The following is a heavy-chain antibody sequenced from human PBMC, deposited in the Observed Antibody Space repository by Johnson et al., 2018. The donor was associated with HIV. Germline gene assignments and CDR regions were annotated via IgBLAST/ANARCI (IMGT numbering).Heavy chain of an antibody. CDR1: GFTFSNAW. CDR2: INSKTDGGTT. CDR3: TTVSVSLGNAFDI. V-gene: IGHV3-15*01. J-gene: IGHJ3*02. Sequence: EQLVESGGGVVQPGRSLRLSCAASGFTFSNAWMSWVRQAPGKGLEWVGRINSKTDGGTTDYAAPVKGRFTISRDDSKNTLYLQMNSLKTEDTAVYYCTTVSVSLGNAFDIWGRGTMVTVSS.